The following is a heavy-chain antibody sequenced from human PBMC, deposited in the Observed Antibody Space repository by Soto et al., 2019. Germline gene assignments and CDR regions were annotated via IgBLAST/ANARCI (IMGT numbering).Heavy chain of an antibody. V-gene: IGHV1-3*01. D-gene: IGHD5-12*01. J-gene: IGHJ4*02. Sequence: SVKLTCKDSGYTLTNYAMHWVRQAPGQRLEWMGWINAGNGNTKYSQKFQGRVTITRDTSASTAYMELSSLRSEDTAVYYCARVSGYYLPDYWGQGTLVTVSS. CDR3: ARVSGYYLPDY. CDR2: INAGNGNT. CDR1: GYTLTNYA.